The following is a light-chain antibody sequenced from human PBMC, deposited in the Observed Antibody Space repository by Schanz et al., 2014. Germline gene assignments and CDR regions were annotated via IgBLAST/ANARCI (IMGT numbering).Light chain of an antibody. V-gene: IGLV3-9*01. Sequence: SYELTQPLSVSVALGQTARITCQEDNIGGKNVHWYQQKPGQAPVLVISRDTDRPSGIPERFSGSNSGNTATLTISRAQAGDEADYYCQLWGSRNEMLFGGGTKLTVL. J-gene: IGLJ2*01. CDR3: QLWGSRNEML. CDR2: RDT. CDR1: NIGGKN.